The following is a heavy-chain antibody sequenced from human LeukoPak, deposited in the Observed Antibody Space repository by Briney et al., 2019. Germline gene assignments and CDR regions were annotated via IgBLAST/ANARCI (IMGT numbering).Heavy chain of an antibody. CDR1: GFTFSRYT. D-gene: IGHD3-22*01. Sequence: PGGSLRLSCAASGFTFSRYTMNWVRQAPGKGLEWVSSISSGSDYIYYADSVKGRFTISRDNAKNSLYLQMNSLRAEDTAVYYCARGLDYYDDIAYDAEDAFDIWGQGTVVTVSS. J-gene: IGHJ3*02. CDR2: ISSGSDYI. V-gene: IGHV3-21*01. CDR3: ARGLDYYDDIAYDAEDAFDI.